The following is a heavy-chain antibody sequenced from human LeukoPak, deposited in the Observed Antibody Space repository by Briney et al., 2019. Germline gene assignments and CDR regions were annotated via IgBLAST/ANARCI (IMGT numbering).Heavy chain of an antibody. J-gene: IGHJ4*02. Sequence: SETLSLTCAVYGGSFSGYYWSWIRQPPGKGLEWIGEINHSGSTNYNPSLKSRVTISVDTSKNQFSLKLSSVTAADTAVYYCAISSMVRRVIGFDYWGQGTLVTVSS. CDR1: GGSFSGYY. V-gene: IGHV4-34*01. CDR3: AISSMVRRVIGFDY. CDR2: INHSGST. D-gene: IGHD3-10*01.